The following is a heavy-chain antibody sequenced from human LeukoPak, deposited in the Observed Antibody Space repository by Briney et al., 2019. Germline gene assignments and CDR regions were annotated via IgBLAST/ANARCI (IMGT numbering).Heavy chain of an antibody. Sequence: PGGSLRLSCAASGFTFSRYDIHWVRQAAGKGLEWVSGIGSGGDTYYPGSMEGRFTISRENAKNSVYLQISSLGVGDAAVYYCARGLPTFGGPWDGMGVWGQGTTVTVSS. CDR3: ARGLPTFGGPWDGMGV. J-gene: IGHJ6*02. CDR2: IGSGGDT. D-gene: IGHD3-16*01. V-gene: IGHV3-13*01. CDR1: GFTFSRYD.